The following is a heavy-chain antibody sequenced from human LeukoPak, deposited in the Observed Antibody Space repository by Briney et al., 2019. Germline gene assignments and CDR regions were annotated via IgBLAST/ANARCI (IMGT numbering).Heavy chain of an antibody. CDR1: GGTFSSYA. D-gene: IGHD3-3*01. CDR3: ASSRFLSAFDI. Sequence: SVKVSCKASGGTFSSYAINWVRQAPGQGLEWMGRIIPILSITDYAQKFQGRVTITADKSTSTAYMELSSLRSEDTAVYYCASSRFLSAFDIWGQGTMVTVSS. CDR2: IIPILSIT. J-gene: IGHJ3*02. V-gene: IGHV1-69*04.